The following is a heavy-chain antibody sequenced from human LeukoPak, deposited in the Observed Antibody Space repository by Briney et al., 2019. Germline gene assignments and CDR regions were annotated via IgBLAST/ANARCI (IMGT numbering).Heavy chain of an antibody. V-gene: IGHV1-2*04. CDR3: ARDGAVAGTKNWFDP. J-gene: IGHJ5*02. Sequence: GASVKVSCKASGYTFTGYYMHWVRQAPGQGLEWMGWINPNSGGTNYAQKFQGWVTMTRDTSISTAYMELSRLRSDDTAVYYCARDGAVAGTKNWFDPWGQGTLVTVSS. D-gene: IGHD6-19*01. CDR1: GYTFTGYY. CDR2: INPNSGGT.